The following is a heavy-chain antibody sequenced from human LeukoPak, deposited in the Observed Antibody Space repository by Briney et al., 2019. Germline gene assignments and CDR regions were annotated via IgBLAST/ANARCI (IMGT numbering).Heavy chain of an antibody. CDR1: GYTFTSYD. J-gene: IGHJ3*01. CDR3: ARGPGYSSSWYPISV. V-gene: IGHV1-8*01. CDR2: MNPNSGNT. Sequence: ASVTVSCKASGYTFTSYDINWVRQATGQGLEWMGWMNPNSGNTGYAQKFQGRVTMTRNTSISTAYMELSSLRSEDTAVYYCARGPGYSSSWYPISVWGQGTMVTVSS. D-gene: IGHD6-13*01.